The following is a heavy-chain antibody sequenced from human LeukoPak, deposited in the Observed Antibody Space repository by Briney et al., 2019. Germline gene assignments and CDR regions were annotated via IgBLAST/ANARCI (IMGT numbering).Heavy chain of an antibody. CDR3: ARHKIVVVPAARGYYFDY. CDR1: GGSISSSGYY. CDR2: IYYSGST. Sequence: KPSETLSLTCTVSGGSISSSGYYWSWIRQPPGKGLEWIGYIYYSGSTNYNPSLKSRVTISVDTSKNQFSLKLSSVTAADTAVYYCARHKIVVVPAARGYYFDYWGQGTLVTVSS. D-gene: IGHD2-2*01. V-gene: IGHV4-61*05. J-gene: IGHJ4*02.